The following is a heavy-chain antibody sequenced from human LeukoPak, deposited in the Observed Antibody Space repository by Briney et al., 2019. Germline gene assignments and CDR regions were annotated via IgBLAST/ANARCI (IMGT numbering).Heavy chain of an antibody. CDR2: ISSYSTYT. Sequence: ASVKVSCKASGYSFTTHGISWVRQAPGQGLEWMGWISSYSTYTTYAQKFQGRVTMTTDTSTSTGYLELRSLTSDDTAVYYCARGKRSGVVVVAARSDYWGQGTLVTVSS. D-gene: IGHD2-15*01. J-gene: IGHJ4*02. CDR1: GYSFTTHG. CDR3: ARGKRSGVVVVAARSDY. V-gene: IGHV1-18*01.